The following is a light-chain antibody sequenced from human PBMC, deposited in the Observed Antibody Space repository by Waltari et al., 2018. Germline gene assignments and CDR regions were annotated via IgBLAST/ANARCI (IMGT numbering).Light chain of an antibody. CDR2: EAT. J-gene: IGLJ1*01. CDR1: STDLASYNL. Sequence: PGQSLTITCTGASTDLASYNLVAWYQHHPNRAPKLIIYEATKRPSGISHRFSGAKSGATASLRISGLQADDEADYYCCSYTGSSTSYGCGGGTKVTVL. V-gene: IGLV2-23*01. CDR3: CSYTGSSTSYG.